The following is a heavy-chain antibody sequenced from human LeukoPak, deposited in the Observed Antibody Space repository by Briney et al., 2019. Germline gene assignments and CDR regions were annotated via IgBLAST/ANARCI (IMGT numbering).Heavy chain of an antibody. CDR2: IYYSGTT. CDR1: GGPISSSSYY. CDR3: ARVFLALPYFDF. J-gene: IGHJ4*02. V-gene: IGHV4-39*02. D-gene: IGHD2/OR15-2a*01. Sequence: SETLSLTCTVSGGPISSSSYYWGWIRQPPGKGLEWIGSIYYSGTTYCNPSLKSRVSVSIDTSKNQFSLRLSSVTAADSALYYCARVFLALPYFDFWGQGTLVTVSS.